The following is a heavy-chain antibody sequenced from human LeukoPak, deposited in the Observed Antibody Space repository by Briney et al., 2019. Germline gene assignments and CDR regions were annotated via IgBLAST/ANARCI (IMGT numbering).Heavy chain of an antibody. D-gene: IGHD1-26*01. J-gene: IGHJ3*02. CDR2: IYPGDSDT. V-gene: IGHV5-51*01. Sequence: PGEFLKISCKGSGYTLTNYWISWVRQMPGKGLEWMGFIYPGDSDTRYSPSFQGQVTISADKSMSTAYLQWSSLKASDTAMYYCARRRGRYSGDAFDIWGQGTMVTVSS. CDR3: ARRRGRYSGDAFDI. CDR1: GYTLTNYW.